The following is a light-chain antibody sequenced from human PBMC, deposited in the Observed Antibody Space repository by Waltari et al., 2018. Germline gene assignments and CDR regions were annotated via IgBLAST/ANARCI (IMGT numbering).Light chain of an antibody. CDR2: DVS. CDR3: CSFTTSSTWV. V-gene: IGLV2-14*03. J-gene: IGLJ3*02. Sequence: QSALTQPASVSGSPGPSIILPCTGSTSDLCGYNYVSWYQQRPGKAPKLMIYDVSSRPSGVSNRFSGSKSGNTASLIISGLQAEDEADYYCCSFTTSSTWVFGGGTKLTVL. CDR1: TSDLCGYNY.